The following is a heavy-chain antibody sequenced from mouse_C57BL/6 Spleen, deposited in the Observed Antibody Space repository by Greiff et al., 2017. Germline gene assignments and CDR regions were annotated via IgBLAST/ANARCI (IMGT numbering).Heavy chain of an antibody. CDR1: GYTFTSYW. Sequence: QVQLQQPGAELVKPGASVKLSCKASGYTFTSYWMHWVKQRPGRGLEWIGRIDPNSGGTKYNEKFKSKATLTVDKPSSTAYMQLSSLTSEDAAVYYCARTGITTVVYWYFDVWGTGTTVTVSS. V-gene: IGHV1-72*01. D-gene: IGHD1-1*01. CDR2: IDPNSGGT. CDR3: ARTGITTVVYWYFDV. J-gene: IGHJ1*03.